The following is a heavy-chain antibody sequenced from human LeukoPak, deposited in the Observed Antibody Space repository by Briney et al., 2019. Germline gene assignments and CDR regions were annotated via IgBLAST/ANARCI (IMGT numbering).Heavy chain of an antibody. V-gene: IGHV1-46*01. CDR3: ARGLQYYDILTGPPDY. Sequence: ASVKVSCKAPGYTFTSYYMHWVRQAPGQGLEWMGIINPSGGSTSYAQKFQGRVTMTRDTSTSTVYMELSSLRSEDTAVYYCARGLQYYDILTGPPDYWGQGTLVTVSS. CDR2: INPSGGST. D-gene: IGHD3-9*01. CDR1: GYTFTSYY. J-gene: IGHJ4*02.